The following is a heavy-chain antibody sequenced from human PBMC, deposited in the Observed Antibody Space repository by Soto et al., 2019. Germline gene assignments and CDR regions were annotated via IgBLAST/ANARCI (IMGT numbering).Heavy chain of an antibody. CDR3: ARGDRLGYCSSTSCSVLDY. V-gene: IGHV3-13*05. Sequence: EVQLVESGGGLVQPGGSLRLSCAASGFTFSSYDMHWVRQATGKGLEWVSAIGTAGDPYYPGSVKGRFTISRENAKNSLYLQMNSLIAGDTAVYYCARGDRLGYCSSTSCSVLDYWGQGTLVTVSS. J-gene: IGHJ4*02. CDR2: IGTAGDP. CDR1: GFTFSSYD. D-gene: IGHD2-2*01.